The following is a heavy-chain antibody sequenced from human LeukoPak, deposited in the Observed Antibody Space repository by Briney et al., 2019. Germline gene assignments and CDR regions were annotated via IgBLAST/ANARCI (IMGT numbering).Heavy chain of an antibody. CDR1: GFTFSSYA. CDR2: ISGSGGST. Sequence: PGGSLRLSCAASGFTFSSYAMSWVRQAPGKGLEWVSAISGSGGSTYYADSVKGWFTISRDNSKNTLYLQMNSLRAEDTAVYYCAKDPRNSGYSSSWTWFDPWGQGTLVTVSS. CDR3: AKDPRNSGYSSSWTWFDP. V-gene: IGHV3-23*01. J-gene: IGHJ5*02. D-gene: IGHD6-13*01.